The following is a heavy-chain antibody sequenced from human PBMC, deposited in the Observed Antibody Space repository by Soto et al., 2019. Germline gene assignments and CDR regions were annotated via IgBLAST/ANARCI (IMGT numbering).Heavy chain of an antibody. D-gene: IGHD4-17*01. Sequence: GGSLRLSCAASGFTFSSYGMHWVRQAPGKGLEWVAVIWYDGSNKYYADSVKGRFTISRDNSKNTLYLQMNSLRAEDTAVYYCAIDLYYRYGDYVGGMDVWGQGTTVTVSS. CDR3: AIDLYYRYGDYVGGMDV. CDR2: IWYDGSNK. CDR1: GFTFSSYG. V-gene: IGHV3-33*01. J-gene: IGHJ6*02.